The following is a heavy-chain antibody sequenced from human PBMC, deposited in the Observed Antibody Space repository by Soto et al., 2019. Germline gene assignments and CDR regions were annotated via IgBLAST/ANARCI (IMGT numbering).Heavy chain of an antibody. CDR2: IKQDENGK. J-gene: IGHJ4*02. CDR3: ATHDGPAAAGLVLDF. D-gene: IGHD6-13*01. CDR1: GFTFSSRW. Sequence: EVQLVESGGGLVRPGGSLRLSCEASGFTFSSRWMTWVRQGPGKGLEWVANIKQDENGKDYVDSVKVRFTISRDNAKNALYLQMNSLRAEDTAVYYCATHDGPAAAGLVLDFLGQGPLVTVSS. V-gene: IGHV3-7*02.